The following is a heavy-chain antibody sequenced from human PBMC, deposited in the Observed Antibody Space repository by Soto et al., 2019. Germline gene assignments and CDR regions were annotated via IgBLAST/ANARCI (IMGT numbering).Heavy chain of an antibody. V-gene: IGHV3-7*01. CDR2: INQDGSEK. CDR3: ARKAVAGTIFDY. D-gene: IGHD6-19*01. J-gene: IGHJ4*02. Sequence: PGGSLRLSCAASGFTFSSYWMTWVRQAPGKGLECVANINQDGSEKYYVDSVKGRFTISRDNAKSSLCLQMHSLRVEDTAVYYCARKAVAGTIFDYWGQGPVVTVSS. CDR1: GFTFSSYW.